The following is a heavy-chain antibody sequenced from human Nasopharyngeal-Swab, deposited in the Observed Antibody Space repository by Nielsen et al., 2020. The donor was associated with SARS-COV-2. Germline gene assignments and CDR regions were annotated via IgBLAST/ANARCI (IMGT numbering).Heavy chain of an antibody. D-gene: IGHD3-10*01. V-gene: IGHV1-46*01. CDR1: GYTVTHYY. CDR3: ARGYYTSGTFYNDAFDI. J-gene: IGHJ3*02. CDR2: INPSGGRT. Sequence: GSVKVSCKACGYTVTHYYIHWVRQAPGQGREWMGFINPSGGRTDYAQKFQGRLTMTRDTSTNKVYMDLSSLRSEDTAIYYCARGYYTSGTFYNDAFDIWGPGTGVTVSS.